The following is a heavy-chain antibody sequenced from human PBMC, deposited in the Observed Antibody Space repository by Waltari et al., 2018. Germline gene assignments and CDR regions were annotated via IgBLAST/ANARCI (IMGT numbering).Heavy chain of an antibody. V-gene: IGHV3-53*01. D-gene: IGHD6-13*01. CDR3: ARDGGSSWYG. J-gene: IGHJ4*02. Sequence: EVQLVDSGGGLIKPGGSLRPSCAASGFTFRSNYMSWVRQAPGKGLEWDAVIYSGGSTYYADSVKGRFTISRDNSKNTLYLQMNSLRAEDTAVYYCARDGGSSWYGGGQGTLVTVSS. CDR1: GFTFRSNY. CDR2: IYSGGST.